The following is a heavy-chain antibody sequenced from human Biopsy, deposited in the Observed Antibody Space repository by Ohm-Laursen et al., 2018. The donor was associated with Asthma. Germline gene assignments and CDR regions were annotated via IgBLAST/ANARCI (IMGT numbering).Heavy chain of an antibody. Sequence: ASVTASCKASGYTFISYAIHWVRQAPGQRLEWMGWINAGNGNTKYSQKFQGRVTITRDTSASTAYMDLRSLRSEDTAMYYCARTYYDFLTGQVNDAFALWGQGTMVTVSS. CDR3: ARTYYDFLTGQVNDAFAL. CDR1: GYTFISYA. CDR2: INAGNGNT. D-gene: IGHD3-9*01. V-gene: IGHV1-3*01. J-gene: IGHJ3*01.